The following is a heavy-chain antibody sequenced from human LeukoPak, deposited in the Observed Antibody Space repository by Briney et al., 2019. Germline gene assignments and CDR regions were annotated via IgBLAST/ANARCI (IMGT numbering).Heavy chain of an antibody. CDR3: AREPYYYDSSGWGYFDY. CDR2: ISSSSSYI. Sequence: GGSLRLSCAASGFTFSSYSMNWVRQAPGKGLEWVSSISSSSSYIYYADSVKGRFTISRDNAKNSLYLQMNSLRAEDTAVYYCAREPYYYDSSGWGYFDYWGQGTLVTASS. CDR1: GFTFSSYS. D-gene: IGHD3-22*01. V-gene: IGHV3-21*01. J-gene: IGHJ4*02.